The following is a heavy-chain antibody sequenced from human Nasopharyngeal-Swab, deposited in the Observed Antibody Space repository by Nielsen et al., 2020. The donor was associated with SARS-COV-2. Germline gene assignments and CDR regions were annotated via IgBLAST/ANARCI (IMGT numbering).Heavy chain of an antibody. J-gene: IGHJ6*02. CDR3: AKDRDSGDDSEEYYHYYGMDV. D-gene: IGHD5-12*01. CDR1: GFTFRSYA. CDR2: ISGSDHTT. V-gene: IGHV3-23*01. Sequence: GESLKIFCAASGFTFRSYAISWVRQAPGKGLEWVSVISGSDHTTYYADSVKGRFTISRDNSKNTLNLQMNNLRAEDTAIYYCAKDRDSGDDSEEYYHYYGMDVWGQGAPVTVSS.